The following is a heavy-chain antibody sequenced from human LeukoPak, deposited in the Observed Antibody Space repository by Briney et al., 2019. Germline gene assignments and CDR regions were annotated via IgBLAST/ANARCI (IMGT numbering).Heavy chain of an antibody. V-gene: IGHV4-34*01. Sequence: SETLSLTCAVYGGSFSGYYWSWIRQPPGKGLEWIGEINHSGSTNYNPSLKSRVTISVDTSKNQFSLKLSSVTAADTAVYYCARGGKYSSWFDPWGQGTLVTVSS. CDR1: GGSFSGYY. CDR3: ARGGKYSSWFDP. CDR2: INHSGST. D-gene: IGHD6-6*01. J-gene: IGHJ5*02.